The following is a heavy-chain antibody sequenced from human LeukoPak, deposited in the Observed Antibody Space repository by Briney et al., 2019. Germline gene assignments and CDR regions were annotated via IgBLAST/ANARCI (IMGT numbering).Heavy chain of an antibody. J-gene: IGHJ4*02. CDR3: AKRQLTGELVYY. V-gene: IGHV3-33*06. CDR1: GFTFSSYG. D-gene: IGHD7-27*01. CDR2: IWYDGSNK. Sequence: GGSLRLSCAASGFTFSSYGMHWVRQAPGKGLEWVAVIWYDGSNKYYADSVKGRLTISRDNSKNTLYLQMNSLRAEDTAVYYCAKRQLTGELVYYWGQGNLGTGS.